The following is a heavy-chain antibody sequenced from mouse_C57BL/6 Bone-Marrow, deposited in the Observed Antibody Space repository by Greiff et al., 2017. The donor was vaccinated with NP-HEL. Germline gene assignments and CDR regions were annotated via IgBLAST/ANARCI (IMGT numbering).Heavy chain of an antibody. CDR2: ISSGGDYI. CDR3: TRDPLYYYGSSPFAY. V-gene: IGHV5-9-1*02. D-gene: IGHD1-1*01. J-gene: IGHJ3*01. CDR1: GFTFSSYA. Sequence: DVQLVESGEGLVKPGGSLKLSCAASGFTFSSYAMSWVRQTPEKRLEWVAYISSGGDYIYYADTVKGRFTISRDNARNTLYLQMSSLKSEDTAMYYCTRDPLYYYGSSPFAYWGQGTLVTVSA.